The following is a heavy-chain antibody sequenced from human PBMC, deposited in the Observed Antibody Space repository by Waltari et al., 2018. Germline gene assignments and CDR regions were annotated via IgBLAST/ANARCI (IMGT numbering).Heavy chain of an antibody. J-gene: IGHJ6*02. V-gene: IGHV1-8*01. CDR1: GYTFTSYD. Sequence: QVQLVQSGAEVKKPGASVKVSCKASGYTFTSYDINWVRQATGQGLEWMGWMNPNSGNTGYAQKFQGRVTMTSNTSISTAYMELSSLRSEDTAVYYCARTVSSGWLNHYYYYYGMDVWGQGTTVTVSS. D-gene: IGHD6-19*01. CDR3: ARTVSSGWLNHYYYYYGMDV. CDR2: MNPNSGNT.